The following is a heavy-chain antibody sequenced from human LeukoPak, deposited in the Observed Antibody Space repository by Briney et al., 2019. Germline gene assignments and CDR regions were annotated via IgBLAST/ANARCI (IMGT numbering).Heavy chain of an antibody. Sequence: GGALRLSCAASGCTFDDYAMLWVRQDPGEGLEGVSGISWNSGSIGYADSVKGRFTISRDNAKNSLYLQMNSLRAEDTALYYCAKDIRPSPNTYGMDVWGQGTTVTVSS. V-gene: IGHV3-9*01. CDR1: GCTFDDYA. CDR3: AKDIRPSPNTYGMDV. CDR2: ISWNSGSI. J-gene: IGHJ6*02.